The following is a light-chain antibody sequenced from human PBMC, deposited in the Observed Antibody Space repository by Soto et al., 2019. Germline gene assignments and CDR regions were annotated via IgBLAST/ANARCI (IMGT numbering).Light chain of an antibody. Sequence: QSALTQPPSASGSLGQSVTISCTGTRSDVGGYEYVSWYQQHPGKAPKLMIYEVSKRPSGVPDRFSGSKSGNTASLTVSGLQAEDEADYYCSSYAGSNNYVFGTGTKVTV. CDR3: SSYAGSNNYV. J-gene: IGLJ1*01. CDR2: EVS. CDR1: RSDVGGYEY. V-gene: IGLV2-8*01.